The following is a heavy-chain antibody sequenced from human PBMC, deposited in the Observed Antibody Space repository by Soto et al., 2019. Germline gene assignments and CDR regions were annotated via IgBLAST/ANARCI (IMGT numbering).Heavy chain of an antibody. CDR1: GFTFSNYA. D-gene: IGHD3-22*01. CDR2: ISGSGGST. V-gene: IGHV3-23*01. Sequence: GGSLRLSCAASGFTFSNYAMSWVRQAPGKGLEWVSAISGSGGSTYYADSVKGRFTISRDNSKNTLYLQMNSLRAEDTAVYYCAKGSASAYNYYFDYWGQGILVTVSS. J-gene: IGHJ4*02. CDR3: AKGSASAYNYYFDY.